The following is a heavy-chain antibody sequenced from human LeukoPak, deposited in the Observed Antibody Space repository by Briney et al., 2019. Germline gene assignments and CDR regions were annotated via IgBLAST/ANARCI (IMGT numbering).Heavy chain of an antibody. CDR1: GASINGYF. V-gene: IGHV4-59*01. Sequence: SETLSLTCSVSGASINGYFWSWVRQTPGKGLEWIGYVSHTGATTSNPTLKSRVSITIDTSKSQISLTMTSVTAADSAIYYCAIDRRGSFYTFDLWGPGTTVSVS. CDR2: VSHTGAT. J-gene: IGHJ6*02. CDR3: AIDRRGSFYTFDL. D-gene: IGHD1-26*01.